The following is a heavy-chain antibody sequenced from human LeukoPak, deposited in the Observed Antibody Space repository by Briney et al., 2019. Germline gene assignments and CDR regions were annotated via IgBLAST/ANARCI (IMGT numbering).Heavy chain of an antibody. J-gene: IGHJ4*02. Sequence: GGSLRLSCAASGFTFSSYEMNWVRQAPGQGLEWVSNIISIGSTIYYADAVKGRFTISRDNAKNPLYLQMNSLRAEDTAVYYCARGYYDFWSGYQSGYFDYWGQGTLVTVSS. D-gene: IGHD3-3*01. CDR1: GFTFSSYE. CDR3: ARGYYDFWSGYQSGYFDY. V-gene: IGHV3-48*03. CDR2: IISIGSTI.